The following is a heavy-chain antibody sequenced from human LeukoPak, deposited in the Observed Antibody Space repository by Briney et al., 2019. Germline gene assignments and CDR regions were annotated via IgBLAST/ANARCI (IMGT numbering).Heavy chain of an antibody. J-gene: IGHJ3*02. V-gene: IGHV4-4*07. CDR1: GGSISSYY. CDR2: IYTSGST. Sequence: PSETLSLTCTVSGGSISSYYWSWIRQPAGKGLEWIGRIYTSGSTNYNPSLKSRVTMSVDTSKNQFSLKLSSVTAADAAVYYCAAGYSSSYDAFDIWGQWTMVTVSS. CDR3: AAGYSSSYDAFDI. D-gene: IGHD6-13*01.